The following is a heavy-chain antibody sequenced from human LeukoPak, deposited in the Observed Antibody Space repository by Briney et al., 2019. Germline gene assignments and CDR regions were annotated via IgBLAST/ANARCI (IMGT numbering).Heavy chain of an antibody. CDR3: ARDRRDGYNNYFDY. CDR1: GFTFSSYA. V-gene: IGHV3-11*01. D-gene: IGHD5-24*01. J-gene: IGHJ4*02. Sequence: GGSLRLSCAASGFTFSSYAISWIRQAPGKGLEWVSYISSSGSTIYYADSVKGRFTISRDNAKNSLYLQMNSLRAEDTAVYYCARDRRDGYNNYFDYWGQGTLVTVSS. CDR2: ISSSGSTI.